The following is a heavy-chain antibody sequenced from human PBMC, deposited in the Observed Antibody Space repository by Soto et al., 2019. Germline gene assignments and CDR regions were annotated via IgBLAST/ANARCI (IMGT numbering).Heavy chain of an antibody. CDR2: ISWNSGSI. D-gene: IGHD1-7*01. CDR1: GFTFDDYA. Sequence: PGGSLRLSCAASGFTFDDYAMHWVRQAPGKGLEWVSGISWNSGSIGYADSVKGRFTISRDNAKNSLYLQMNSLRAEDTALYYCAKGSRSITGTTSILTFDYWGQGTLVTVSS. J-gene: IGHJ4*02. CDR3: AKGSRSITGTTSILTFDY. V-gene: IGHV3-9*01.